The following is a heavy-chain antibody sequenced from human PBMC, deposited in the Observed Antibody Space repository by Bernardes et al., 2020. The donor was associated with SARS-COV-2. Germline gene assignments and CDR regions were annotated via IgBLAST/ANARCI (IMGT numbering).Heavy chain of an antibody. D-gene: IGHD6-19*01. CDR3: ARSRAAGIIDY. CDR2: IYYSGST. Sequence: SETLSLTCTVSGGSISSGGYYWSWIRQHPGKGLEWIGYIYYSGSTYYNPSLKSRVTISVDTSKNQFSLKLSSVTAADTAVYYCARSRAAGIIDYWGQGTLVTVSS. J-gene: IGHJ4*02. V-gene: IGHV4-31*03. CDR1: GGSISSGGYY.